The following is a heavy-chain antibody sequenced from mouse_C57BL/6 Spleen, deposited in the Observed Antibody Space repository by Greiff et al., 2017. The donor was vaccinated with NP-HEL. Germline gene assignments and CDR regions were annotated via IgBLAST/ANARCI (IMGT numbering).Heavy chain of an antibody. Sequence: QVQLQQSGPGLVQPSQSLSITCTVSGFSLTSYGVHWVRQSPGKGLEWLGVIWSGGSTDYNAAFISRLSISKDNSKSQVFFKMNSLQADDTAIYYCASPLYGSSLGWYFDVGGTGTTVTVSS. J-gene: IGHJ1*03. CDR2: IWSGGST. CDR3: ASPLYGSSLGWYFDV. CDR1: GFSLTSYG. D-gene: IGHD1-1*01. V-gene: IGHV2-2*01.